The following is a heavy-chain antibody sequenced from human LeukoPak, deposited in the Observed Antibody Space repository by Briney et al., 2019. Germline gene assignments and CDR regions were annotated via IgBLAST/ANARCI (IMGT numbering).Heavy chain of an antibody. CDR3: ARSSPPDDFWSGFDY. J-gene: IGHJ4*02. V-gene: IGHV5-51*01. D-gene: IGHD3-3*01. CDR2: IYPGDSDT. CDR1: GYGFTSYG. Sequence: GESLKISCKGSGYGFTSYGIGWVRQMPGKGLEWMGIIYPGDSDTRYSPSFQGQVTISADKSITTAYLQWSTLKASDTAIYYCARSSPPDDFWSGFDYWGQGTLVTVSS.